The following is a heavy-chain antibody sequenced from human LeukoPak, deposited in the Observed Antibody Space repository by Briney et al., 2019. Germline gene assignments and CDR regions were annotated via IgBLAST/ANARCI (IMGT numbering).Heavy chain of an antibody. CDR3: ARGPNSSSWYLYFQH. D-gene: IGHD6-13*01. Sequence: SETLSLTCAVYGGSFSGYYWSWIRQPPGQGLEWIGEINHSGSTNYNPSLKSRVTISVDTSKNQFSLKLSSVTAADTAVYYCARGPNSSSWYLYFQHWGQGTLVTVSS. V-gene: IGHV4-34*01. CDR2: INHSGST. CDR1: GGSFSGYY. J-gene: IGHJ1*01.